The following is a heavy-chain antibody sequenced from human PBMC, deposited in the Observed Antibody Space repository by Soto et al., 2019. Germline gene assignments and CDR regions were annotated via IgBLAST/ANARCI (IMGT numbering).Heavy chain of an antibody. CDR1: GDTFTNLG. D-gene: IGHD6-19*01. V-gene: IGHV1-18*04. Sequence: QVQLLQSGPEVKKPGTSVKVSCKASGDTFTNLGISWVRQAPGRGLEWMGWISAFNGNTNYAQKFQGRVTMTTETSTRTLYMELRSLRSDDTAVYYCARERAVGLYLDDWGQGTLVTVSS. CDR2: ISAFNGNT. CDR3: ARERAVGLYLDD. J-gene: IGHJ4*02.